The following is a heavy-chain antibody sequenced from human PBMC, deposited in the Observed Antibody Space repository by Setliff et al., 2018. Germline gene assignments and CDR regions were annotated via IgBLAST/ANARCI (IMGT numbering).Heavy chain of an antibody. D-gene: IGHD6-13*01. CDR2: TYYGGNT. V-gene: IGHV4-39*01. Sequence: KPSETLSLTCTVSGASTSGNSYYWGWIRQPPGKGLEWIASTYYGGNTFYNPSLKSRVTIFVDTSKNQFSLRLTSVTAADTGLYFCARHLGAQRIADPGALVSWGQGALVTVSS. J-gene: IGHJ4*02. CDR3: ARHLGAQRIADPGALVS. CDR1: GASTSGNSYY.